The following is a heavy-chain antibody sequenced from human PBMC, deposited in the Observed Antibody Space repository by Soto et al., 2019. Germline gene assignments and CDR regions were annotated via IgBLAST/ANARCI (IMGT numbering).Heavy chain of an antibody. D-gene: IGHD6-6*01. Sequence: GGSLRLSCAASGFTFSSYAISWGRQAPGKGLEWVSAISGSGGSTYYADSVKGRFTISRDNSKNTLYLQMNSLRAEDTAVYYCAKQGSSVFLARPSSYPVDYWGQGTLVTVSS. CDR3: AKQGSSVFLARPSSYPVDY. V-gene: IGHV3-23*01. CDR2: ISGSGGST. CDR1: GFTFSSYA. J-gene: IGHJ4*02.